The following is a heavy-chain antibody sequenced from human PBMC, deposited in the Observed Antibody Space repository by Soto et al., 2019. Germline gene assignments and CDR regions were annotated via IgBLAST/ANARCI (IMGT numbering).Heavy chain of an antibody. CDR3: ARGRYGDY. D-gene: IGHD1-1*01. CDR1: GYTFTSYG. J-gene: IGHJ4*02. V-gene: IGHV1-18*01. CDR2: ISAHNGNT. Sequence: QVHLVQSGAEVKKPGASVNVSCKASGYTFTSYGITWVRQAPGPGLEWTGWISAHNGNTYYAQKIQGRVIVTRDTSTSAAYMALRNLRSAGTAVYYFARGRYGDYWGQGALVTASS.